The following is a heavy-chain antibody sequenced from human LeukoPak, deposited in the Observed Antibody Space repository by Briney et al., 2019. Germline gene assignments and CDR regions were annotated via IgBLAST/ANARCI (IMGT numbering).Heavy chain of an antibody. CDR2: IKQDGSEK. CDR3: ARHLSGVTGYTYGRGIDY. Sequence: AGGSLRLSCAASGFTFSTYYMSWVRQAPGTGLEWVANIKQDGSEKYYVDSVKGQFTISRDSAKTSLYLQMISLRAEDTAVYYCARHLSGVTGYTYGRGIDYWGQGTLVTVSS. CDR1: GFTFSTYY. V-gene: IGHV3-7*01. J-gene: IGHJ4*02. D-gene: IGHD5-18*01.